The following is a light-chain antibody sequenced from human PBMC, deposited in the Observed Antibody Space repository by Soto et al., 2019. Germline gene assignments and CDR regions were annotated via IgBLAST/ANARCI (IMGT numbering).Light chain of an antibody. J-gene: IGKJ3*01. CDR1: QSVSSN. V-gene: IGKV3-15*01. CDR2: DAS. CDR3: QQYNTSPLT. Sequence: ETVMTQSPATLSVSPGERPTLSCRASQSVSSNLAWYQQKPGQAPRLLIYDASTRATGIPARFSGSGSGTEFTLTISSLQSEDFAVYYCQQYNTSPLTFGPGTKVDIK.